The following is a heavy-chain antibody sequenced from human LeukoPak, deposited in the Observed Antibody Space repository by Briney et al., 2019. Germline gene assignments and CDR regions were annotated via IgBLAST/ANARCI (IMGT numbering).Heavy chain of an antibody. CDR3: AKSQEMVYYYDSSGLYFPFDY. CDR2: ISWNSGSI. V-gene: IGHV3-9*01. CDR1: GFTFDDYA. D-gene: IGHD3-22*01. J-gene: IGHJ4*02. Sequence: PGGSLRLSCAASGFTFDDYAMHWVRQAPGKGLEWVSGISWNSGSIGYADSVKGRFTISRDNAKNSLYLQMNSLRAEDTALYYCAKSQEMVYYYDSSGLYFPFDYWGQGTLVTVSS.